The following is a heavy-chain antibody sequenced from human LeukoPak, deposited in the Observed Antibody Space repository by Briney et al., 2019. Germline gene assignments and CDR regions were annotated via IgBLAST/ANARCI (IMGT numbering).Heavy chain of an antibody. V-gene: IGHV3-15*01. Sequence: GGSLRLSCAASGFIFSHAYMSWVRQGPGKGLEWVGRIRGNADGGTTDSAASVKGRFTISRDDSKNTLYLQMNSLKTEDTAVYYCTTLAPCGNTIDSCGYWGPGTLVTVSS. CDR2: IRGNADGGTT. CDR1: GFIFSHAY. D-gene: IGHD3-9*01. J-gene: IGHJ4*02. CDR3: TTLAPCGNTIDSCGY.